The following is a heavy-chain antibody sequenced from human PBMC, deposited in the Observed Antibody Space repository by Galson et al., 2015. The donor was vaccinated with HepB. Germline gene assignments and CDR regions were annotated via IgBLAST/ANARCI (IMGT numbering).Heavy chain of an antibody. V-gene: IGHV3-64D*09. CDR2: ISGNGHDT. J-gene: IGHJ3*01. Sequence: SLRLSCAASGFTFSRYSIHWVRQAPGKGLEYVSVISGNGHDTYYAESVKGRFSVSRDNSRNWLFLQMSSLRPEDTAVYYCARDWTYDFWSGYFGAFDLWGQGTLVTVSS. CDR1: GFTFSRYS. CDR3: ARDWTYDFWSGYFGAFDL. D-gene: IGHD3-3*01.